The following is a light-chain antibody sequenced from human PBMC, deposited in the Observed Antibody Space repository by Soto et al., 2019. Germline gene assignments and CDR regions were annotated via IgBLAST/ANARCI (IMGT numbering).Light chain of an antibody. V-gene: IGKV3-15*01. CDR1: QSVDIY. CDR3: QQYNDWPPIT. CDR2: DTS. J-gene: IGKJ4*01. Sequence: EIVMTQSPASLSVYPGERATLSCRASQSVDIYLAWYQQRPGQAPRLLIYDTSIRAPGIPATFSGSGSGTEFTLTISSLQSEDVAVYYCQQYNDWPPITFGGGTKVQIK.